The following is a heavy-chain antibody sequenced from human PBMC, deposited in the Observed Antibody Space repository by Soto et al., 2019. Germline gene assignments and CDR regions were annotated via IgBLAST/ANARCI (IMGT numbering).Heavy chain of an antibody. V-gene: IGHV4-59*01. D-gene: IGHD3-10*01. Sequence: SETLSLTCAVSGVSISDYHWSWIRQPPGKGLEWIGYIYYNETTNYNPSLQSRVTISVDTSNKLSLRLTSVTAADTAVYYCAKEGLTTVRGVSHASFDVWGHGTMVTVSS. CDR2: IYYNETT. J-gene: IGHJ3*01. CDR3: AKEGLTTVRGVSHASFDV. CDR1: GVSISDYH.